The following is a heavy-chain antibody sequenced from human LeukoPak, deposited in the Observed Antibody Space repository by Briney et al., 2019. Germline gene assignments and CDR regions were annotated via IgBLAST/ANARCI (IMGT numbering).Heavy chain of an antibody. CDR1: GFTFSSYG. D-gene: IGHD3-22*01. J-gene: IGHJ4*02. CDR3: AKDRAYDSSGYYLLSY. Sequence: GGSLRLSCAASGFTFSSYGMHWVRQAPGKGLEWVAFIRYDGSNKYYADSVKGRFTISRDNSKNTLYLQMNSLRAEDTAVYYCAKDRAYDSSGYYLLSYWGQGTLVTVSS. CDR2: IRYDGSNK. V-gene: IGHV3-30*02.